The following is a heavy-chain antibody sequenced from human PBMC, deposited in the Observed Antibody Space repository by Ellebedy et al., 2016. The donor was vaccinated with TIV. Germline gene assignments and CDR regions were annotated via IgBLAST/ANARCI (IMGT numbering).Heavy chain of an antibody. V-gene: IGHV3-53*01. CDR1: GFTVSNNY. Sequence: GGSLRLSXAASGFTVSNNYMNWVRQAPGKGLEWVSLIYSAGSTHYADSVRGRFTISRDYSKNTLYLQMNSLRAEDTAVYYCASNGDKGYWGQGTLVTVSS. CDR2: IYSAGST. CDR3: ASNGDKGY. D-gene: IGHD4-23*01. J-gene: IGHJ4*02.